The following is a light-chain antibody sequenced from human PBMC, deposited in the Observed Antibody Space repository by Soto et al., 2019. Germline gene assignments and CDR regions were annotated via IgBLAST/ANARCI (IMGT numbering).Light chain of an antibody. CDR1: QSIGTF. CDR3: QQRSNWPIT. J-gene: IGKJ5*01. CDR2: GAS. V-gene: IGKV3-11*01. Sequence: ELVMTQSPATLSVAPGERATLSCRASQSIGTFFAWYQQKPGQAPRLLIYGASNRATGIPDRFSGSGSGTDFTLTISRLEPEDFAVYYCQQRSNWPITFGQGTRLEIK.